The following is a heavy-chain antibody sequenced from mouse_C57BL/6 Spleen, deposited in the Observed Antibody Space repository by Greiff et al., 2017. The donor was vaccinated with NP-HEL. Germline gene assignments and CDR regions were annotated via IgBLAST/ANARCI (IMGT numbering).Heavy chain of an antibody. CDR1: GFTFSSYG. V-gene: IGHV5-6*01. CDR3: ASLITTDYFDY. CDR2: ISSGGSYT. J-gene: IGHJ2*01. D-gene: IGHD1-1*01. Sequence: EVHLVESGGDLVKPGGSLKLSCAASGFTFSSYGMSWVRQTPDKRLEWVATISSGGSYTYYPDSVKGRFTISRDNAKNTLYLQMSSLKSEDTAMYYCASLITTDYFDYWGQGTTLTVSS.